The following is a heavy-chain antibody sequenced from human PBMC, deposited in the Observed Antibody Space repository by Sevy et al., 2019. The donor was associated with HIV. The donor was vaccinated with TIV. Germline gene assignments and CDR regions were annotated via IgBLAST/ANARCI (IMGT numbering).Heavy chain of an antibody. CDR2: LIGGGSRT. D-gene: IGHD2-15*01. V-gene: IGHV3-23*01. J-gene: IGHJ6*02. CDR1: GPTFSDAW. Sequence: GGSLRLSCAASGPTFSDAWMNWVRQAPGKGLEWVSTLIGGGSRTYYADSVTGRFTISRDNSKNTLYLQMNSLRADDTAIYYCAKRRVQSGLSGGGANYGWDVCGHGTTVTVSS. CDR3: AKRRVQSGLSGGGANYGWDV.